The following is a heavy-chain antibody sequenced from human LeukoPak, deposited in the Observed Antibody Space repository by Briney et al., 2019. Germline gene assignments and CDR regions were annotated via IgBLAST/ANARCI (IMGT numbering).Heavy chain of an antibody. CDR3: AKVLTSYDFWSGYSEY. Sequence: GGSLRLSCAASGFTFSSYGMHWVRQAPGKGLEWVAFIRYDGSNKYYADSVKGRFTISRDNSKNTLYLQMNSLRAEDTAVYYCAKVLTSYDFWSGYSEYWGQGTLVTVSS. J-gene: IGHJ4*02. CDR2: IRYDGSNK. V-gene: IGHV3-30*02. CDR1: GFTFSSYG. D-gene: IGHD3-3*01.